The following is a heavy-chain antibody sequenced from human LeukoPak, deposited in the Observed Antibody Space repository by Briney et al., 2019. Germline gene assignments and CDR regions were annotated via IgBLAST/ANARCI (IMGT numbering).Heavy chain of an antibody. J-gene: IGHJ4*02. V-gene: IGHV3-30*02. CDR1: GFTFSSYG. CDR2: IRYDGSNK. CDR3: ATWGSRGFLPSDY. Sequence: GGSLRLSCAASGFTFSSYGMHWVRQAPGKGLEWVAFIRYDGSNKYYADSVKGRFTISRDNSKNTLYLQMNSLRAEDTAVYYCATWGSRGFLPSDYWGQGTLVTVSS. D-gene: IGHD3-22*01.